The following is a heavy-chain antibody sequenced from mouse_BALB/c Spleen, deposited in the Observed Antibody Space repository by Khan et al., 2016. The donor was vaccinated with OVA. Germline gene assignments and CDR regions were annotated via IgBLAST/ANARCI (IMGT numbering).Heavy chain of an antibody. J-gene: IGHJ2*01. V-gene: IGHV6-6*02. CDR1: GFTFSNYW. CDR3: WILL. Sequence: EVKLEESGGGLVQPGGSMKLSCVVSGFTFSNYWMNWVRQSSAKGLEWFAEIRLKSDDYVKHYAESVKGRFTISRDESNISVYLQMNNLRAEDAGIYYCWILLWGQGTTLTVSS. CDR2: IRLKSDDYVK.